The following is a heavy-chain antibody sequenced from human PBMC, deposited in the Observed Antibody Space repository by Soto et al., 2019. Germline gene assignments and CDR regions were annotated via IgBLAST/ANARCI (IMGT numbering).Heavy chain of an antibody. CDR1: GGAISSSSYY. J-gene: IGHJ3*02. D-gene: IGHD7-27*01. V-gene: IGHV4-39*01. CDR2: ICYSGIS. CDR3: ARPPTANLDAFEI. Sequence: AETLSLTCTVSGGAISSSSYYFFCIGQPPGKGLELIGSICYSGISYYNPSLKSRVTISVDTSKNQFSLKLNSVTAADTAVYYCARPPTANLDAFEIWGQGTMVTVSS.